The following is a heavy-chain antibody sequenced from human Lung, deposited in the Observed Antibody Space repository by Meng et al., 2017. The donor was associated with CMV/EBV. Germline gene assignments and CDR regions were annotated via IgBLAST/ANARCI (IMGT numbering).Heavy chain of an antibody. CDR2: INQGGNEK. J-gene: IGHJ4*02. CDR3: ATTSNGFFYS. CDR1: GFMFSNNW. Sequence: GEXXKISCEASGFMFSNNWMSWVRQAPGKGLEWVANINQGGNEKYHVDSVRGRFTISRDNGNKSLSLQMNSLRVEDTALYYCATTSNGFFYSWGQGAMVTVSS. V-gene: IGHV3-7*01. D-gene: IGHD2-2*01.